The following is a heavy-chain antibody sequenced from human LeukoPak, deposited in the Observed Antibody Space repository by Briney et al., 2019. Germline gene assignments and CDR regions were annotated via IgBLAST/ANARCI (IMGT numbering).Heavy chain of an antibody. J-gene: IGHJ4*02. D-gene: IGHD3-9*01. CDR1: GFTVSSNY. CDR2: ISSNGSTI. V-gene: IGHV3-48*03. Sequence: GGSLRLSCAASGFTVSSNYMNWVRQAPGKGLEWLSYISSNGSTIYYADSGKGRFTISRDNAKNSLYLQMNSLRAEDTAVYYCARHNWDYDILTGSSSYYFDYWGQGTLVTVSS. CDR3: ARHNWDYDILTGSSSYYFDY.